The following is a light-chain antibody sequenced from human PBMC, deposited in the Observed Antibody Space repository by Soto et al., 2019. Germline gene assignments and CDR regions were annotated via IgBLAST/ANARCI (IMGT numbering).Light chain of an antibody. CDR3: VAWDDSMNGYV. CDR2: SNN. J-gene: IGLJ1*01. V-gene: IGLV1-44*01. Sequence: QSALTQPPSASGTPGQRVTISCSGSSSNIGSNTVNWYQQFPGTAPKLLIYSNNQRPSGVPDRFSGSKSGTSASLAISGLQSEDEADYYCVAWDDSMNGYVFGNGTKVTVL. CDR1: SSNIGSNT.